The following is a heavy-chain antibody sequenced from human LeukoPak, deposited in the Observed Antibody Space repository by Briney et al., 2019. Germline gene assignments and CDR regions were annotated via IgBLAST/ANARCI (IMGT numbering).Heavy chain of an antibody. CDR2: INWKGGST. J-gene: IGHJ4*02. CDR3: ARGLGDIVLMVYAYFDY. Sequence: GGSLRLSCAASGFTFDDYGMSWVRQAPGKGLEWVAGINWKGGSTVYADSVKGRFTISSDNAKNSLYLQMKSLRAEATDLYYCARGLGDIVLMVYAYFDYWGQGTLVTVSS. V-gene: IGHV3-20*04. CDR1: GFTFDDYG. D-gene: IGHD2-8*01.